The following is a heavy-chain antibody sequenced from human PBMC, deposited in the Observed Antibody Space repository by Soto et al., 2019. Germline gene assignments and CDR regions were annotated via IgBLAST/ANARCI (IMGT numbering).Heavy chain of an antibody. CDR3: ARVKAGITGTVVAFDI. Sequence: SVKVSCKASGGTFSSYAISWVRQAPGQGLEWMGGIIPIFGTANYAQKFQGRVTITADKSTSTAYMELSSLRSEDTAVYYCARVKAGITGTVVAFDICGEGTLVTVSS. D-gene: IGHD1-7*01. J-gene: IGHJ3*02. V-gene: IGHV1-69*06. CDR2: IIPIFGTA. CDR1: GGTFSSYA.